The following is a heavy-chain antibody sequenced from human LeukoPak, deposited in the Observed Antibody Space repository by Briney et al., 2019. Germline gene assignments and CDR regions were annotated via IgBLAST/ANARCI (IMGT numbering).Heavy chain of an antibody. CDR1: GYSFTSYW. J-gene: IGHJ1*01. CDR3: ARHAFDSSGYYQKYFQH. D-gene: IGHD3-22*01. Sequence: PGESLKISCKGSGYSFTSYWIGWVRPMPGKGLEWMGIIYPGDSDTRYSPSFQGQVTISADKSISTAYLQWSSLKASDTAMYYCARHAFDSSGYYQKYFQHWGQGTLVTVSS. CDR2: IYPGDSDT. V-gene: IGHV5-51*01.